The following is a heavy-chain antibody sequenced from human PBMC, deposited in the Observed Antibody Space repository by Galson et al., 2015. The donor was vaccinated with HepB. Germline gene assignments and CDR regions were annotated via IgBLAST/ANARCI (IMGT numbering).Heavy chain of an antibody. Sequence: LSLTCTVSGYSISSGYYWGWIRQPPERGLEWIGNFYHSGSTYYNPSLKSRVSISVDTSKNQFSLKLTSVTAADTAVYYCARERVRYDFWSAFYHDYWGQGPLVTVSS. D-gene: IGHD3-3*01. CDR2: FYHSGST. V-gene: IGHV4-38-2*02. CDR1: GYSISSGYY. J-gene: IGHJ4*02. CDR3: ARERVRYDFWSAFYHDY.